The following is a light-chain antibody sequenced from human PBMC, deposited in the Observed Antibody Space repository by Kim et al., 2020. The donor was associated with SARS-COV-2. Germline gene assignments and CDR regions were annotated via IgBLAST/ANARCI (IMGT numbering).Light chain of an antibody. CDR3: TSYTTSTTLVL. Sequence: QSVLTQPASVSGSPGQSITISCTGTTSDVGDWNYVSWYQQHPGKAPKLMIYDVTNRPSGVSNRFSGSKSGNTASLTISGLQAEDEADYYCTSYTTSTTLVLFGGGTQLTVL. V-gene: IGLV2-14*03. CDR1: TSDVGDWNY. J-gene: IGLJ2*01. CDR2: DVT.